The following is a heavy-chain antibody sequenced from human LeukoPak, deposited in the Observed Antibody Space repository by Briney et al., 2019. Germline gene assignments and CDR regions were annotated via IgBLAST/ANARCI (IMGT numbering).Heavy chain of an antibody. CDR1: GFTFSSYA. J-gene: IGHJ4*02. CDR3: AKDHQAAAGRGYFDY. Sequence: GGSLRLSCAASGFTFSSYAMSWVRQAPGKGLEWVSAISGSGGSTYYADSVKGRFTISRDNSKNTPYLQMNSLRAEDTAVYYCAKDHQAAAGRGYFDYWGQGTLVTVSS. CDR2: ISGSGGST. V-gene: IGHV3-23*01. D-gene: IGHD6-13*01.